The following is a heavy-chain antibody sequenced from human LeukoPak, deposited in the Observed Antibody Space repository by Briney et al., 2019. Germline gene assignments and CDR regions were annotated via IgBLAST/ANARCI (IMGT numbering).Heavy chain of an antibody. D-gene: IGHD2-2*02. Sequence: PGRSLRLSCAASGFTFSSYAMHWVRQAPGKGLEWVAGISYDGSNKYYAVSVKGRFTISRDNSKITLYLQMNSLRAKDTSVYYCARENIVVVPAAIQRWFDPWGQGTLVTVSS. CDR1: GFTFSSYA. CDR3: ARENIVVVPAAIQRWFDP. J-gene: IGHJ5*02. CDR2: ISYDGSNK. V-gene: IGHV3-30*01.